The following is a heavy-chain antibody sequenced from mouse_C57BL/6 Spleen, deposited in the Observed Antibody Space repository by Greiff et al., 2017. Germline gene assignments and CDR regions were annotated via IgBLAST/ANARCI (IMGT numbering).Heavy chain of an antibody. CDR2: ISSGSSTI. Sequence: EVKVVESGGGLVKPGGSLKLSCAASGFTFSDYAMHWVRQAPEKGLEWVAYISSGSSTIYYADTVKGRFTISRDNAKNTLFLQMTSLRSEDTAMYYCARTGDGYLAWFAYWGQGTLVTVSA. D-gene: IGHD2-3*01. CDR1: GFTFSDYA. J-gene: IGHJ3*01. V-gene: IGHV5-17*01. CDR3: ARTGDGYLAWFAY.